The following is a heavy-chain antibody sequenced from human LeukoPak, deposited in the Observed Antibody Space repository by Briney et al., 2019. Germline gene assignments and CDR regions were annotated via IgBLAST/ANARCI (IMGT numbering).Heavy chain of an antibody. J-gene: IGHJ6*04. D-gene: IGHD6-13*01. CDR3: ARLQQLVPYYYYGMDV. Sequence: PSETLCLTCAVSGGSFSSYYWSWIRQPPGKGLEWIGYIYYSGSTNYNPSLKSRVTISVDTSKNQFSLKLSSVTAADTAVYYCARLQQLVPYYYYGMDVWGKGTTVTVSS. CDR1: GGSFSSYY. V-gene: IGHV4-59*01. CDR2: IYYSGST.